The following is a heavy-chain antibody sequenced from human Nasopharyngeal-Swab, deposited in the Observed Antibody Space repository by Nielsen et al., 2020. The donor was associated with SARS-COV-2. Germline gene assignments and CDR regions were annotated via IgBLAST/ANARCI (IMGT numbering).Heavy chain of an antibody. CDR3: AREPLPGYGDYGY. CDR2: INTNTGNP. Sequence: WVRQAPGQGLEWMGWINTNTGNPTHAQGFTGRFVFSLDTSVSTAYLQISSLKAEDTAVYYCAREPLPGYGDYGYWGQGTLVTVSS. D-gene: IGHD4-17*01. J-gene: IGHJ4*02. V-gene: IGHV7-4-1*02.